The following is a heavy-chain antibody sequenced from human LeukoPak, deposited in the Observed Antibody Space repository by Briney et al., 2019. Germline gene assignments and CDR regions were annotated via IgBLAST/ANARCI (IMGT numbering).Heavy chain of an antibody. Sequence: SVKVSCKASGGTFSSYTISWVRQAPGQGLEWMGRIIPILGIANYAQKFQGRVTITADISTSTAYMELSSLRSEDTAVYYCAREWFGELAYYYGMDVWGQGTTVTVSS. CDR3: AREWFGELAYYYGMDV. V-gene: IGHV1-69*04. CDR1: GGTFSSYT. D-gene: IGHD3-10*01. CDR2: IIPILGIA. J-gene: IGHJ6*02.